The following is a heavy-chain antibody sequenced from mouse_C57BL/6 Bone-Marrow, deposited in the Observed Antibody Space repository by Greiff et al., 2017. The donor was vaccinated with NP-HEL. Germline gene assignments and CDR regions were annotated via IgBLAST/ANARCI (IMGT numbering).Heavy chain of an antibody. J-gene: IGHJ3*01. Sequence: VQLQQPGAELVMPGASVKLSCKASGYTFTSYWMHWVKQRPGQGLEWIGKIDPSDSYTNYNQKFKGKSTLTVDKSSSTAYMQLSSLTSEDSAVYYCVIYYEYGWFAYWGQGTLVTVSA. CDR3: VIYYEYGWFAY. D-gene: IGHD2-4*01. V-gene: IGHV1-69*01. CDR1: GYTFTSYW. CDR2: IDPSDSYT.